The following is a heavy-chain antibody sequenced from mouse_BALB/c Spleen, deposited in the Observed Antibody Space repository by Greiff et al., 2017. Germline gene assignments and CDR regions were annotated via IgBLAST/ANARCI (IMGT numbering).Heavy chain of an antibody. CDR1: GFTFSDYY. V-gene: IGHV5-4*02. CDR2: ISDGGSYT. D-gene: IGHD2-1*01. Sequence: EVQLVESGGGLVKPGGSLKLSCAASGFTFSDYYMYWVRQTPEKRLEWVATISDGGSYTYYPDSVKGRFTISRDNAKNNLYLQMSSLKSEDTAMYYCARVYYCNYYYYAMDYWGQGTSVTVSS. CDR3: ARVYYCNYYYYAMDY. J-gene: IGHJ4*01.